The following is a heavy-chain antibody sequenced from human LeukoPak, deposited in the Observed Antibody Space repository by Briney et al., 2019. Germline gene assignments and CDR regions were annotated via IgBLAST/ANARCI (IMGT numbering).Heavy chain of an antibody. CDR1: GFTFSSYW. CDR3: ARGAYTYVY. CDR2: MNQDGSEK. J-gene: IGHJ4*02. Sequence: GGSLRLSCAASGFTFSSYWMSWVRQAPGKGLEWVANMNQDGSEKYYVDSVKGRFTISRDNAKNSLYLQMNSLRAGDTAAYYCARGAYTYVYRGQGTLVTVSS. V-gene: IGHV3-7*05. D-gene: IGHD5-18*01.